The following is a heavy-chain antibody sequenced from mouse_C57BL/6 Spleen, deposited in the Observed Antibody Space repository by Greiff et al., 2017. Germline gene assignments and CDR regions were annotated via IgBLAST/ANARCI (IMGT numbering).Heavy chain of an antibody. Sequence: VQLKESGPELVKPGASVKIPCKASGYTFTDYNMDWVKQSHGKSLEWIGDINPNNGGTIYNQKFKGKATLTVDKSSSTAYMELRSLTSEDTAVYYCARRGYSNYVSWFAYWGQGTLVTVSA. CDR1: GYTFTDYN. J-gene: IGHJ3*01. D-gene: IGHD2-5*01. CDR2: INPNNGGT. V-gene: IGHV1-18*01. CDR3: ARRGYSNYVSWFAY.